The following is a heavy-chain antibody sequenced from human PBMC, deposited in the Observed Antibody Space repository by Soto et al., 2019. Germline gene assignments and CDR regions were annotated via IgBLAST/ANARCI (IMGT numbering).Heavy chain of an antibody. Sequence: GASVKVSCKASGGTFISYAISWVRQAPGQGLEWMGGIIPIFGTANYAQKFQGRVTITADESTSTAYMELSRLRSEDTAVYYCARVSSYGRAPSDYWGQGTSVTLFS. CDR2: IIPIFGTA. CDR1: GGTFISYA. D-gene: IGHD5-18*01. CDR3: ARVSSYGRAPSDY. J-gene: IGHJ4*02. V-gene: IGHV1-69*13.